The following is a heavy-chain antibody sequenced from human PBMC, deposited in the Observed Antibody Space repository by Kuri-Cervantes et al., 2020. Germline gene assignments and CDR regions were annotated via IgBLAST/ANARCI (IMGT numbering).Heavy chain of an antibody. CDR2: IKQDGSEK. V-gene: IGHV3-7*02. CDR1: GFTFSSYW. CDR3: ARVLSSSCCDY. J-gene: IGHJ4*02. Sequence: GESLKISCAASGFTFSSYWMSWVRQAPGKGLEWVANIKQDGSEKYYADSVKGRFTISRDNSKNTLYLQMNSLRAEDTAVYYCARVLSSSCCDYWGQGTLVTVSS. D-gene: IGHD6-6*01.